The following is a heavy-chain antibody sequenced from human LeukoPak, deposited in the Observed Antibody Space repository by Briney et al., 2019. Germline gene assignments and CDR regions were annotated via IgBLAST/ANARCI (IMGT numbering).Heavy chain of an antibody. CDR1: GFTFSSYG. CDR3: AKDSPGGGAYFDY. J-gene: IGHJ4*02. D-gene: IGHD1-26*01. CDR2: MSYEGTNR. Sequence: GGSLRLSCAASGFTFSSYGMHWVRQAPGKGLEWVAVMSYEGTNRYYADSVKGRLTISRDNSKNTLYLQMNSLRAEDTAVYYCAKDSPGGGAYFDYWGQGTLVTVSS. V-gene: IGHV3-30*18.